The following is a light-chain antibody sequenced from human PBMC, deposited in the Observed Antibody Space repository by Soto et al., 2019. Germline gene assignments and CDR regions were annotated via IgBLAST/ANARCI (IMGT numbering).Light chain of an antibody. V-gene: IGKV1-33*01. CDR1: QDISNY. CDR3: QQYDNFPLT. J-gene: IGKJ4*01. Sequence: DIQMTQSPYSLSASVGDRVTITCQASQDISNYLNWYQQKPGKAPKLLIYDASNLETGVPSRFSGSGSGTDFTFTISSLQPEDIATYYCQQYDNFPLTFGGGTKVELK. CDR2: DAS.